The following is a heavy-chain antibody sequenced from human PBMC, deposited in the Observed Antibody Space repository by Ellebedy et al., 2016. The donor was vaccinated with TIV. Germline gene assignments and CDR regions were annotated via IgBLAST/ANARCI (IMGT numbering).Heavy chain of an antibody. CDR2: INPNSGGT. Sequence: ASVKVSCXASGYTFTGYYMHWVRQAPGQGLEWMGWINPNSGGTNYAQKFQGWVTMTRDTSISTAYMELSRLRSDDTAVYYCARDINVDTAMADYGMDVWGQGTTVTVSS. CDR1: GYTFTGYY. CDR3: ARDINVDTAMADYGMDV. V-gene: IGHV1-2*04. J-gene: IGHJ6*02. D-gene: IGHD5-18*01.